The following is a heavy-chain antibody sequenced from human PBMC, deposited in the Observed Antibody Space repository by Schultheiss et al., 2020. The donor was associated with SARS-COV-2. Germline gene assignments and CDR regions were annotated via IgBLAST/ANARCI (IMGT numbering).Heavy chain of an antibody. CDR3: ARGAAAGPIDY. D-gene: IGHD6-13*01. J-gene: IGHJ4*02. V-gene: IGHV3-23*01. CDR2: ISNSGGST. CDR1: GFTFSSYE. Sequence: GGSLRLSCAASGFTFSSYEMNWVRQAPGKGLEWVSAISNSGGSTYYADSVKGRFTISRDNSKNTLYLQMNSLRAEDTAVYYCARGAAAGPIDYWGQGTLVTVSS.